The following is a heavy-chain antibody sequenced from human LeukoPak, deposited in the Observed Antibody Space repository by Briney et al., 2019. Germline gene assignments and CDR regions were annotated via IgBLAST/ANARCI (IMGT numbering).Heavy chain of an antibody. Sequence: GGSLSLSCEASGFTFSNYWKTWVRQAPGKALEWVASIRQDGSEKQYVDSVKGRFLISRDNAENSLSLQMNSLRAEDTSVYFCASRNYHGSPLPLDFWGQGTPVTVSS. J-gene: IGHJ4*02. D-gene: IGHD1-7*01. CDR3: ASRNYHGSPLPLDF. CDR1: GFTFSNYW. CDR2: IRQDGSEK. V-gene: IGHV3-7*01.